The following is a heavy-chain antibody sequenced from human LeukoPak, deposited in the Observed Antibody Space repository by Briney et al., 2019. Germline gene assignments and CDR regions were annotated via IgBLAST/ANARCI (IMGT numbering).Heavy chain of an antibody. Sequence: GASVKVSCKVSGDIFSTYYIQWVRQAPGGSLEWAGWINTDIGGTHSAPKFQGRVSMTTDTSISTAYLELSRLTSDDTAMYYCARNWELWGQGTLVTVSS. D-gene: IGHD3-10*01. V-gene: IGHV1-2*02. CDR3: ARNWEL. CDR1: GDIFSTYY. J-gene: IGHJ4*02. CDR2: INTDIGGT.